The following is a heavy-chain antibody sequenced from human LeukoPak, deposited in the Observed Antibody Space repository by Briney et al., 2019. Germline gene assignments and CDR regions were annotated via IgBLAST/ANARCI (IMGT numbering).Heavy chain of an antibody. D-gene: IGHD3-16*01. CDR2: ITGSGGAT. CDR1: GFTFRSYA. Sequence: PGGSLRLSCAASGFTFRSYAMSWVRQAPGKGLEWVSGITGSGGATYYADSVKGRFTISRDNSKNMLYLQVDTLRAEDTAVYYCAEPLYRLLGQFFFDHWGQGTLVTVSS. V-gene: IGHV3-23*01. CDR3: AEPLYRLLGQFFFDH. J-gene: IGHJ4*02.